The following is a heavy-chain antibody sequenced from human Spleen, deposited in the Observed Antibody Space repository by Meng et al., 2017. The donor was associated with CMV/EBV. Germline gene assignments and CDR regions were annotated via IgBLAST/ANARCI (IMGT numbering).Heavy chain of an antibody. D-gene: IGHD2-15*01. Sequence: GESLKISCAASGFTFSNYWMSWVRQAPGKGLEWVGNIKQDGSEKYYVDSLRGRFTISRDNAKNSLYLQMNSLSAEDTAVYYCARRGGPNDYWGQGTLVTVSS. J-gene: IGHJ4*02. CDR2: IKQDGSEK. CDR3: ARRGGPNDY. CDR1: GFTFSNYW. V-gene: IGHV3-7*01.